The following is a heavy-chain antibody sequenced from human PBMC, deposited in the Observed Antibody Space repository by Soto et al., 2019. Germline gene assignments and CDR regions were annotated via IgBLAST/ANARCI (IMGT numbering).Heavy chain of an antibody. CDR2: ISYDGSNK. J-gene: IGHJ6*02. V-gene: IGHV3-30*18. CDR3: AKDPYGYCSSTSCYSMDV. Sequence: SLRLSCAASGFTFSSYGMHWVRQAPGKGLEWVAVISYDGSNKYYADSVKGRFTISRDNSKNTLYLQMNSLRAEDTAVYYCAKDPYGYCSSTSCYSMDVWGQGTTVTVSS. D-gene: IGHD2-2*02. CDR1: GFTFSSYG.